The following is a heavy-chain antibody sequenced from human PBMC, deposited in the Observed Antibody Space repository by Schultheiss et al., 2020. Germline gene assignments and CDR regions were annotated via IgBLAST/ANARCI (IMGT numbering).Heavy chain of an antibody. CDR2: IGSSGSII. V-gene: IGHV3-11*01. J-gene: IGHJ4*02. CDR1: GFTFSDYY. Sequence: GGSLRLSCAASGFTFSDYYMTWIRQAPGKGLECVSHIGSSGSIIYYADSVKGRFTISRDNAKNSLYLQMNSLRAEDTAVYYCARDSRRSFDYWGQGTLVTVSS. CDR3: ARDSRRSFDY.